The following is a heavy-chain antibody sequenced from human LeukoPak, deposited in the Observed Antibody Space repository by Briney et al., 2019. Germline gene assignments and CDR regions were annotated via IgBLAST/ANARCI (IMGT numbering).Heavy chain of an antibody. D-gene: IGHD6-19*01. V-gene: IGHV3-30*18. CDR1: GCTFSSYG. J-gene: IGHJ4*02. Sequence: GGSLRLSCAASGCTFSSYGMHWVRQAPGKGLEWVAVISYDGSNKYYADSVKGRFTISRDNSKNTLYLQMNSLRAEDTAVYYCAKGTGGYSSGCFDYWGQGTLVTVSS. CDR3: AKGTGGYSSGCFDY. CDR2: ISYDGSNK.